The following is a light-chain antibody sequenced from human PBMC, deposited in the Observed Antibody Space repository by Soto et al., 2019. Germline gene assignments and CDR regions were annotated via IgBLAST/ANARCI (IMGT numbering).Light chain of an antibody. Sequence: EIVLTQSPGTLSLSPGERASLSCRASQSVSNNYLAWYQQKPGQAPRLLIYDASRRATGIPDRFSGSGSGTDFTLTISRLEPEDFAVYYYQQYGSSSLTFGGGTKVEIK. CDR3: QQYGSSSLT. J-gene: IGKJ4*01. CDR2: DAS. V-gene: IGKV3-20*01. CDR1: QSVSNNY.